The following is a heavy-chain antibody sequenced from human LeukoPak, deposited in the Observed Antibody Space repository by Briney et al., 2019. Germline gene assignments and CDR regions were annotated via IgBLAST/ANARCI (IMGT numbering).Heavy chain of an antibody. D-gene: IGHD4-17*01. J-gene: IGHJ4*02. CDR1: GGSISSGSYY. V-gene: IGHV4-61*02. CDR2: IYTSGST. CDR3: ARVMGYGHYPFDY. Sequence: TLSLTCTVSGGSISSGSYYWSWIRQPAGKGLEWIGRIYTSGSTNYNPSLKSRVTISVDTSKNQFSLKLSSVTAADTAVYYCARVMGYGHYPFDYWGQGTLVTVSS.